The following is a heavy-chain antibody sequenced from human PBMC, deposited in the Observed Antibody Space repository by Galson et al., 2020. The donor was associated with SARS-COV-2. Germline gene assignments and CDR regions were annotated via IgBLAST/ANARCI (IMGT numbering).Heavy chain of an antibody. CDR1: GFTISSYG. J-gene: IGHJ5*02. Sequence: GGSLRLSCAASGFTISSYGMHWVRQAPAKRLAWVAVISYDGRNKYYADSAKGRFTISRDNSKNTLYLQMNSLRAEDTAVYYCAKDLMGSSGWYGGAWFDPWGQGTLVTVSS. CDR3: AKDLMGSSGWYGGAWFDP. D-gene: IGHD6-19*01. V-gene: IGHV3-30*18. CDR2: ISYDGRNK.